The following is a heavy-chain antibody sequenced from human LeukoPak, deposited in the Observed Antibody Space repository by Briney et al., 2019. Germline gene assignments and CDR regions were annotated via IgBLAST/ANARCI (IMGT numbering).Heavy chain of an antibody. CDR2: IKQDQSEK. CDR3: AGSVEEGYCSETSCYAGY. D-gene: IGHD2-2*01. CDR1: GFTFTNYW. J-gene: IGHJ4*02. Sequence: PGGSLRLSCVASGFTFTNYWMTWVRQAPGKGLEWVVNIKQDQSEKWYVASVKGRFTVSRDNAKNSMYLQMNSLRAEDTAIYYCAGSVEEGYCSETSCYAGYWGRGTLVTVSS. V-gene: IGHV3-7*03.